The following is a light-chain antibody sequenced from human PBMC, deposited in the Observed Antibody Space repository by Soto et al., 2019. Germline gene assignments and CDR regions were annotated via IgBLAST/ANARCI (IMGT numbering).Light chain of an antibody. Sequence: QSVLTQSPSASASLGASVKLTCTLSSGHSNYAIAWHQQQSEKGPRYLMKLNSDGSHSKGDEIPDRFSGSSSGAERYLTISSLQYEDEADYYCQTWGSGIVVFGGGTKLTVL. V-gene: IGLV4-69*01. CDR2: LNSDGSH. CDR3: QTWGSGIVV. CDR1: SGHSNYA. J-gene: IGLJ2*01.